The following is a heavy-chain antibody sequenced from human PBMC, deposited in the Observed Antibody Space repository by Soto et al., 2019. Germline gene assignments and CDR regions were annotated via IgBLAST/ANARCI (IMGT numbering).Heavy chain of an antibody. D-gene: IGHD6-19*01. Sequence: GESLKISCAASGFTFDDYTMHWVRQAPGKGLEWVSLISWDGGSTYYADSVKGRFTISRDNSKNSLYLQMNSLRTEDTALYYCAKAMIAVAGTHYYYYGMDVWGQGTTVTVSS. CDR3: AKAMIAVAGTHYYYYGMDV. J-gene: IGHJ6*02. V-gene: IGHV3-43*01. CDR2: ISWDGGST. CDR1: GFTFDDYT.